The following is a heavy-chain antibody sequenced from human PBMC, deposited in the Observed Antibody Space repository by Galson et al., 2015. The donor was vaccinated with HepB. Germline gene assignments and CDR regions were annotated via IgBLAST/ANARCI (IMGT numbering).Heavy chain of an antibody. CDR3: ARSLAAAGRYYYYYGMDV. CDR2: ISSSSSTI. D-gene: IGHD6-13*01. CDR1: GFTFSSYS. Sequence: SLRLSCAASGFTFSSYSMNWVRQAPGKGLEWVSYISSSSSTIYYADSVKGRFTISRDNAKNSLYLQMNSLRAEDTAVYYCARSLAAAGRYYYYYGMDVWGQGTTVTVSS. V-gene: IGHV3-48*04. J-gene: IGHJ6*02.